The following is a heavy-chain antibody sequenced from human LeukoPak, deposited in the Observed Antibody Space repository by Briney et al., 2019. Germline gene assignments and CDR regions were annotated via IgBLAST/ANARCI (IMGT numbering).Heavy chain of an antibody. D-gene: IGHD5-18*01. Sequence: SETLSLTCTVSGGSFSGNYWSWVRQPPGKGLEWIGSIYYSKNTYYNPSLKSRVTISADTSKNQFSLTLGSVSATDTAVYYCVSPRGFSYGYFDYWGQGTLVTVSS. CDR3: VSPRGFSYGYFDY. CDR2: IYYSKNT. CDR1: GGSFSGNY. J-gene: IGHJ4*02. V-gene: IGHV4-39*01.